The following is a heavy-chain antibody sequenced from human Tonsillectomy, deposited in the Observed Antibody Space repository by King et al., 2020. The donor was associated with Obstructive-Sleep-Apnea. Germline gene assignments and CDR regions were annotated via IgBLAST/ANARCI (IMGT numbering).Heavy chain of an antibody. J-gene: IGHJ3*01. D-gene: IGHD3-3*01. V-gene: IGHV3-53*04. CDR3: ARGWWSDDFWSGYHAFDV. CDR2: IQSGGGT. CDR1: GVSVNSNH. Sequence: VQLVESGGILVQPGGALRLSCAASGVSVNSNHMTWVRQAPGKGLEGVSVIQSGGGTYYADSVKGRFTSSRHSSTNTLYFQMNSLRPEDTALYYCARGWWSDDFWSGYHAFDVWGQGTTVTVSS.